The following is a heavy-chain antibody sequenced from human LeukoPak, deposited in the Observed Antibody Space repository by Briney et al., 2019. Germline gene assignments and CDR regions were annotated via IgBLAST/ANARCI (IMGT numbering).Heavy chain of an antibody. Sequence: PGGSLRLSCAASGFTFSSYSMNWVRQAPGKGLEWVSYISSSSSTIYYADSVKGRFTISRDNAKNSLYLQMNSLRAEDTAVYYCARNADSSSWYPTRYYYGMDVWGQGTTVTVSS. J-gene: IGHJ6*02. CDR1: GFTFSSYS. CDR2: ISSSSSTI. D-gene: IGHD6-13*01. V-gene: IGHV3-48*01. CDR3: ARNADSSSWYPTRYYYGMDV.